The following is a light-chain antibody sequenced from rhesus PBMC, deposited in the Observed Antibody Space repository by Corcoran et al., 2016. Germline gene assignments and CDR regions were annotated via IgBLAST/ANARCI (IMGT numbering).Light chain of an antibody. CDR1: QGVSNW. CDR2: RAY. CDR3: QQHDHSPWT. V-gene: IGKV1-69*01. Sequence: DIQMTQSPSSLSASVGDRVTITCRASQGVSNWLAWYQQKPGKAPNLLIYRAYNLETGVPSRFRGIGSGKDFNLTISSLQPEDIATYYCQQHDHSPWTFGQGTKVEI. J-gene: IGKJ1*01.